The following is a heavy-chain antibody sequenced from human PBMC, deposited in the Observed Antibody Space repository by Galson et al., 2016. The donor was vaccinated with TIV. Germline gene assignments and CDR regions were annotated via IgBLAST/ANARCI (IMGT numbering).Heavy chain of an antibody. CDR3: ARSATAGSGWVDP. J-gene: IGHJ5*02. Sequence: QSGAEVKKPGESLRISCKTSGYSFTNYWITWVRQMPGKGLEWMGRIDSRDSYTNYSPTFEGHVTISTDKSISTAYLQWTSLKASDSAIYYRARSATAGSGWVDPWGQGTLVTVSS. D-gene: IGHD3-10*01. CDR2: IDSRDSYT. CDR1: GYSFTNYW. V-gene: IGHV5-10-1*01.